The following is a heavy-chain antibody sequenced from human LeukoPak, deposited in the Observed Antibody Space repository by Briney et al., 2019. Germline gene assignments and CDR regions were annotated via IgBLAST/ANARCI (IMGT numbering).Heavy chain of an antibody. Sequence: SETLSLTCSVSGGSMNSYYWGWIRQSPGKGLEWIGYIYYSGSTNYNPSLKSRVTISVDTSKNQFSLKLSSVTAADTAVYYCARHVWLQPFDYWGQGTLVTVSS. CDR3: ARHVWLQPFDY. CDR2: IYYSGST. CDR1: GGSMNSYY. D-gene: IGHD3-9*01. V-gene: IGHV4-59*08. J-gene: IGHJ4*02.